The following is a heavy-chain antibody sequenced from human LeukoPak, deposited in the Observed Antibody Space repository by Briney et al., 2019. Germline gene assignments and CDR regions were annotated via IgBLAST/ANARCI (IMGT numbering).Heavy chain of an antibody. J-gene: IGHJ4*02. D-gene: IGHD6-19*01. Sequence: PSETLSLTCTVSGGSISDFYWSWIRQPAGKGLEYIGRVSATGNTSFNPSLQSRVTMSVDTSKSQFSLKLSSVTAADTAVYYCAQVTVGGHFDFWGQGILVTVSS. V-gene: IGHV4-4*07. CDR2: VSATGNT. CDR3: AQVTVGGHFDF. CDR1: GGSISDFY.